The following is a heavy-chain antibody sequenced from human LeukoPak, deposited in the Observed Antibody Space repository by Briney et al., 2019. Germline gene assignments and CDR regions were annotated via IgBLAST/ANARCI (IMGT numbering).Heavy chain of an antibody. D-gene: IGHD2-21*02. CDR1: GYTFTNSG. CDR3: ARGNCGGDCYASDI. V-gene: IGHV1-18*01. CDR2: ISAYNGIT. Sequence: ASVRVSCKTSGYTFTNSGLNWVRQAPGQRLERMGWISAYNGITNYAQKLQGRVTMTTDTSTSTAYMELRSLRSDDTAVYYCARGNCGGDCYASDIWGQGTMVTVSS. J-gene: IGHJ3*02.